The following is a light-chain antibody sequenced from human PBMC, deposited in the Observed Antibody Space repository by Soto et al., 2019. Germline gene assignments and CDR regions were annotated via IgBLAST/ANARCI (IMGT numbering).Light chain of an antibody. V-gene: IGKV1-5*03. Sequence: DIQMSQSPSTLSASVGDTVTITCRASQSVSSWLAWYQQKPGKAPKLLIYKASTLETGVPSRFSGSGSGTEFTLTISSLQPDDFATYYCQQYDSYAYTFGPGTKLEIK. CDR1: QSVSSW. J-gene: IGKJ2*01. CDR2: KAS. CDR3: QQYDSYAYT.